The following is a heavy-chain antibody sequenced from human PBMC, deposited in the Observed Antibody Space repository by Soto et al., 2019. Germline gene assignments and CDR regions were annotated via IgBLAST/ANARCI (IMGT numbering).Heavy chain of an antibody. CDR2: IYYSGST. V-gene: IGHV4-59*08. Sequence: PSETLSLTCTVSGGSISSYYWSWIRQPPGKGLEWIGYIYYSGSTNYNPSLKSRVTISVDTSKNQFSLKLSSVTAADTAVYYCARRGYDILTGWGWFDPWGQGTLVTVSS. J-gene: IGHJ5*02. CDR3: ARRGYDILTGWGWFDP. CDR1: GGSISSYY. D-gene: IGHD3-9*01.